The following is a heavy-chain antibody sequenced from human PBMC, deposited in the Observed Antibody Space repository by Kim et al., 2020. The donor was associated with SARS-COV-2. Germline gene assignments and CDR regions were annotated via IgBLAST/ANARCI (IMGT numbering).Heavy chain of an antibody. Sequence: GGSLRLSCAASGFTFSDYYMSWIRQAPGKGLEWVSYISSSSSYTNYADSVKGRFTISRDNAKNSLYLQMNSLRAEDTAVYYCARVAAGTHDYYYYGMDVWGQGTTVTVSS. J-gene: IGHJ6*02. CDR3: ARVAAGTHDYYYYGMDV. CDR2: ISSSSSYT. D-gene: IGHD6-13*01. V-gene: IGHV3-11*05. CDR1: GFTFSDYY.